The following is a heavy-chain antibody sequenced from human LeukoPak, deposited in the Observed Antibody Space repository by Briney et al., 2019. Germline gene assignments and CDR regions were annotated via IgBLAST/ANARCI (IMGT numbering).Heavy chain of an antibody. V-gene: IGHV3-23*01. CDR2: ISGSGGST. Sequence: GSLRLSCAASGFTFSSYAMSWVRQAPGKGLEWVSAISGSGGSTYYADSVKGRFTISRDNSKNTLYLQMNSLRAEDTAVYYCADRGCSSTSRPDYWGQGTLVTVSS. CDR1: GFTFSSYA. CDR3: ADRGCSSTSRPDY. D-gene: IGHD2-2*01. J-gene: IGHJ4*02.